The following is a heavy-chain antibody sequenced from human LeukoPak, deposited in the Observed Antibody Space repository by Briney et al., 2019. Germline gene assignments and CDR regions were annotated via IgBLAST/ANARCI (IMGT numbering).Heavy chain of an antibody. Sequence: ASVKVSCKASGYTFTSYGISWVRQAPGQGLEWMGWISTYKGNTNYAQKLQGRVTMATDTSTSTVYMELRSLRSDDTAVYYCARVTALYYYMDVWGKGTTVTVSS. CDR2: ISTYKGNT. V-gene: IGHV1-18*01. CDR1: GYTFTSYG. J-gene: IGHJ6*03. CDR3: ARVTALYYYMDV.